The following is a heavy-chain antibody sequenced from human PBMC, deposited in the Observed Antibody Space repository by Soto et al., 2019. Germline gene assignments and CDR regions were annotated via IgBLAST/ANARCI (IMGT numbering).Heavy chain of an antibody. V-gene: IGHV3-21*01. CDR3: VMSGTVRFLRHSWFDT. CDR1: GFTFNTYD. D-gene: IGHD1-1*01. CDR2: ITTSSAYI. J-gene: IGHJ5*02. Sequence: EVQLVESGGGLVKPGGSLRLSCAASGFTFNTYDMNWVRQAPGKGLEWVSSITTSSAYIYYPDSLKGRITISRDNANNSLFLQMTSLRADDTAVYYCVMSGTVRFLRHSWFDTWGQGTLVTVSS.